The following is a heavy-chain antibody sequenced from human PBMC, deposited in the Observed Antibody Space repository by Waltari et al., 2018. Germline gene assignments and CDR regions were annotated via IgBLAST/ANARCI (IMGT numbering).Heavy chain of an antibody. CDR3: MSSLISGTTL. D-gene: IGHD1-20*01. CDR1: GFTFSNYA. J-gene: IGHJ4*02. V-gene: IGHV3-48*03. CDR2: MSTSGTAI. Sequence: EVQLVQSGGGLLQPGGSVRLSCAASGFTFSNYAMNWVRQAPGKGLEWISHMSTSGTAIYYADSVRGRFTIARDNTKNSLYLQMNSLRAEDTAVYYCMSSLISGTTLWGQGTLVTVSS.